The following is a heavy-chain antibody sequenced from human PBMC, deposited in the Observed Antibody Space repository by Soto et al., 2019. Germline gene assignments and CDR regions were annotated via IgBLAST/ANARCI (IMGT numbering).Heavy chain of an antibody. CDR2: INAGNGNT. CDR1: GDTFTGYA. CDR3: ARDLHGDPYY. D-gene: IGHD4-17*01. Sequence: ASVKVSCKASGDTFTGYAFHWVRQAPGQRLEWMGWINAGNGNTKYSQKFQGRVTITRDTSASTAYMELRSLRSDDTAVYYCARDLHGDPYYWGQGTLVTVSS. V-gene: IGHV1-3*01. J-gene: IGHJ4*02.